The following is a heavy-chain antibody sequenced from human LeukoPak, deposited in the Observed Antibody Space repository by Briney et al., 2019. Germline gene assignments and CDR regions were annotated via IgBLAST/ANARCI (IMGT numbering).Heavy chain of an antibody. CDR3: ARDSFYCSGGSCYPNYYYYGMDV. J-gene: IGHJ6*02. D-gene: IGHD2-15*01. CDR1: GYTFTSYG. V-gene: IGHV1-18*01. CDR2: ISAYNGNT. Sequence: ASVKVSCKASGYTFTSYGISWVRQAPGQGLEWMGWISAYNGNTNYAQKLQGRVTMTTDTSTSTAYMELRSLRSDDTAVYYCARDSFYCSGGSCYPNYYYYGMDVWGQGTTVTVSS.